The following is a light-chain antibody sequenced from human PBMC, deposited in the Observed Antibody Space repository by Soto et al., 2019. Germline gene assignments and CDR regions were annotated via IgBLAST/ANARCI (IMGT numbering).Light chain of an antibody. CDR3: HSYDISLSGSV. Sequence: QSVLTQPPSVSGAPGQRVTISCTASSSNIGAGYDVHWYQQLPGTAPKLLIYGNSNRPSGVPDRFSGSKSGTSASLAITGLQAEDEADYYCHSYDISLSGSVFGTGTKVTVL. V-gene: IGLV1-40*01. CDR2: GNS. CDR1: SSNIGAGYD. J-gene: IGLJ1*01.